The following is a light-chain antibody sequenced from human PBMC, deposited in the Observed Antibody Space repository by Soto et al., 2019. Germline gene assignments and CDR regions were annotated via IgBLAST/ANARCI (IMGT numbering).Light chain of an antibody. V-gene: IGKV3-15*01. CDR3: QQYKNWPRT. CDR1: QTVRNN. CDR2: GAS. Sequence: EIVMTQSPATLSVSPGERATLSCRSSQTVRNNYLAWHQQNPGQAPRLVIYGASTRATDMPGTFSGSGSGTECNLTISSLQSEDFGVYYCQQYKNWPRTFGQGTKVDIK. J-gene: IGKJ1*01.